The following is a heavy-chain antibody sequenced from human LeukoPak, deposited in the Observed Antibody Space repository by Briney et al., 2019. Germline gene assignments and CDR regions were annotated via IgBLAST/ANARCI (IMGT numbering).Heavy chain of an antibody. V-gene: IGHV3-48*03. J-gene: IGHJ2*01. CDR1: GFTFSTYE. Sequence: GGSLRLSCAASGFTFSTYEMNWVRQAPGKGLEWVSYIRSSGRTIDYADSVKGRFPISRDNAKHSLYLQMNSLRAEDTAVYYCARGLRGWYFDLWGRGTLVIVSS. CDR3: ARGLRGWYFDL. D-gene: IGHD2-15*01. CDR2: IRSSGRTI.